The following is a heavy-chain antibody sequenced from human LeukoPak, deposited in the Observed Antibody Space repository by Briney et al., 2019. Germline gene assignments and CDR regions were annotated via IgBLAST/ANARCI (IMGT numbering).Heavy chain of an antibody. D-gene: IGHD5-24*01. Sequence: GASVKVSCKASGYTFTNYDINWVRQATGQGLEWMGWMNPNSGNTDYAQKFQGRVTMTRSTSISTAYMELSSLRSEDTAVYYCARAITAPDYWGQGTLVTVSS. CDR3: ARAITAPDY. J-gene: IGHJ4*02. CDR1: GYTFTNYD. CDR2: MNPNSGNT. V-gene: IGHV1-8*02.